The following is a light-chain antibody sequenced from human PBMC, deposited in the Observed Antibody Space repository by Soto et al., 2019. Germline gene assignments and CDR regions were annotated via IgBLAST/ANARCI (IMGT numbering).Light chain of an antibody. V-gene: IGLV1-40*01. J-gene: IGLJ1*01. CDR2: GNT. Sequence: QAVVTQPPSVSGAPGQRVTISCTGSSSNIGAGYNVQWYQQLPGTAPKLLIYGNTNRPSGVPDRFSGSKSDTSASLAITGLQSEDEADYYCQSFDSTLSGGVFGTGTKLTVL. CDR1: SSNIGAGYN. CDR3: QSFDSTLSGGV.